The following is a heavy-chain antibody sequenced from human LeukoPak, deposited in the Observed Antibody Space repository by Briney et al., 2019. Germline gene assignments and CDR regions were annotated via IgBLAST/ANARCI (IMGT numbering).Heavy chain of an antibody. D-gene: IGHD3-22*01. Sequence: ASVKVCCKASGYTFTDCYMHWVRQAPGQGLEWMGWINPNSGGTNYAQEFPGRVAMTRDTSISTAYMELSRLRSDDTAVYYCARVQGWLYAFDIWGQGTMVTVSS. V-gene: IGHV1-2*02. CDR1: GYTFTDCY. J-gene: IGHJ3*02. CDR2: INPNSGGT. CDR3: ARVQGWLYAFDI.